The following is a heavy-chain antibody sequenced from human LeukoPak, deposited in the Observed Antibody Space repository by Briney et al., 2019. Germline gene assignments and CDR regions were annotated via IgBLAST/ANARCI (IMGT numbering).Heavy chain of an antibody. D-gene: IGHD2-21*02. CDR1: GFNFNIYG. V-gene: IGHV3-21*01. CDR3: SRDGSGSGDV. Sequence: GSLRLSCAASGFNFNIYGMNWVRQAPGKGLEWVSSISSESTNIYYTDSVKGRFTIARDNAKNSLYLQMNSLIPEDTAVYYCSRDGSGSGDVWGQGTLVTVCS. CDR2: ISSESTNI. J-gene: IGHJ4*02.